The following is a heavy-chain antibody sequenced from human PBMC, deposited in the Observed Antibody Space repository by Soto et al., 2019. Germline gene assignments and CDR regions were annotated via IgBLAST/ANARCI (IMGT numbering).Heavy chain of an antibody. D-gene: IGHD6-13*01. CDR3: AKEFEQQLVPSFDY. CDR1: GFTFSSYG. J-gene: IGHJ4*02. Sequence: GGSLRLSCAASGFTFSSYGMHWVRQAPGKGLEWVAVISYDGSNKYYADSVKGRFTISRDNSKNTLYLQMNSLRAEDTAVYYCAKEFEQQLVPSFDYWGQGTLVTVSS. CDR2: ISYDGSNK. V-gene: IGHV3-30*18.